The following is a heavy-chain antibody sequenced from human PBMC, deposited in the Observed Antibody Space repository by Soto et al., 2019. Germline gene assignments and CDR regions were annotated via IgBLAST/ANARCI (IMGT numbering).Heavy chain of an antibody. Sequence: QVQLQQWGAGLLKPSETLSLTCAVYGGSFSGYYWSWIRQPPGKGLEWIGEINHSGSTNYNPSHKSRVTISVDTSKNQFSLKLSSVTAADTAVYYCARGRAVAEHFDYWGQGTLVTVSS. CDR3: ARGRAVAEHFDY. CDR1: GGSFSGYY. V-gene: IGHV4-34*01. D-gene: IGHD2-15*01. J-gene: IGHJ4*02. CDR2: INHSGST.